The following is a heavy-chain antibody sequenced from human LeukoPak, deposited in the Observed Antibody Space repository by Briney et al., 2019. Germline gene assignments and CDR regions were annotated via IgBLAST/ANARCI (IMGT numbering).Heavy chain of an antibody. CDR2: VIPILGVA. Sequence: ASVKVSCKASGGTFSSYAISWVRQAPGEGLEWMGRVIPILGVANYGQKLQGRVTITADKSTSTAYMELSSMRSEDTAVYYCARGNMVRGVVVWGQGTTVTVSS. V-gene: IGHV1-69*04. D-gene: IGHD3-10*01. CDR3: ARGNMVRGVVV. CDR1: GGTFSSYA. J-gene: IGHJ6*02.